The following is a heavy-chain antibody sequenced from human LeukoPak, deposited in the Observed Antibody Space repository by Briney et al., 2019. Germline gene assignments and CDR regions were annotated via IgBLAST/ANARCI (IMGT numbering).Heavy chain of an antibody. CDR2: ISSSSSYI. V-gene: IGHV3-21*01. Sequence: GGSLRLSCAASGFTFSSYSMNWVRQAPGKGLEWVSSISSSSSYIYYADSVKGRFTISRDNAKNSLYLQMNSLRAEVTAVYYCARVRVVFSFDYWGQGTLVTVSS. D-gene: IGHD3-3*01. J-gene: IGHJ4*02. CDR3: ARVRVVFSFDY. CDR1: GFTFSSYS.